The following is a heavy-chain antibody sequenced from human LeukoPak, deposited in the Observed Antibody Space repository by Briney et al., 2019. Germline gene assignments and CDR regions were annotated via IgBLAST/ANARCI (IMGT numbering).Heavy chain of an antibody. CDR1: GGSFSGYY. D-gene: IGHD2-15*01. CDR3: ARAVVVRNRRYYYYYYMDV. J-gene: IGHJ6*03. V-gene: IGHV4-34*01. Sequence: SETLSLTCAVDGGSFSGYYWSWIRQPPGKGLEWIGQINPSGSSNYNPSLKSRGTISVDTSKNQFSLKLSSVTAADTAVYYCARAVVVRNRRYYYYYYMDVWGKGTTVIVSS. CDR2: INPSGSS.